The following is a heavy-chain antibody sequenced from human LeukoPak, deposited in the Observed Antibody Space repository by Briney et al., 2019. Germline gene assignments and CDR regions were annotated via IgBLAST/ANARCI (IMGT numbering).Heavy chain of an antibody. CDR3: TRGFRSSFSDQ. Sequence: SETLSLTCTVSGGSITYFYWNWIRQSPEKGLEWIGYISNTGSTNYNPSLKSRVAISVDTSRNQFSLNLSSVTAADTALYYCTRGFRSSFSDQWGQGTLVTVSS. V-gene: IGHV4-59*01. CDR2: ISNTGST. CDR1: GGSITYFY. D-gene: IGHD1-26*01. J-gene: IGHJ4*02.